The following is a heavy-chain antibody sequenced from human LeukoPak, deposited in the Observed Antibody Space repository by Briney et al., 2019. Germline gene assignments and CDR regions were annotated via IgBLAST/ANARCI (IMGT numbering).Heavy chain of an antibody. CDR3: ARDPYSSGPVRFDP. CDR2: INPNSGGT. V-gene: IGHV1-2*02. CDR1: GYTFTGYY. Sequence: ASVKVSCKASGYTFTGYYMHWVRQAPGRGLEWMGWINPNSGGTNYAQKFQGRVTMTRDTSISTAYMELSRLRSDDTAVYYCARDPYSSGPVRFDPWGQGTLVTVSS. J-gene: IGHJ5*02. D-gene: IGHD6-19*01.